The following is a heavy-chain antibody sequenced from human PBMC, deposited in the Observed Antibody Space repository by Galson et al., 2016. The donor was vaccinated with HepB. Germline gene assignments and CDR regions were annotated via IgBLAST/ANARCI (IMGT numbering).Heavy chain of an antibody. J-gene: IGHJ4*02. D-gene: IGHD3-10*01. CDR3: ARVVYGSGSYYRFYDY. Sequence: SLRLSCAASGFIFSNYAMSWVRQVPGKGLEWVSAISGSGGSTHYADSVKGRFTISRDNSKNTLYLQMNSLRDEDTAVYYCARVVYGSGSYYRFYDYWGQGTLVTVSS. CDR1: GFIFSNYA. CDR2: ISGSGGST. V-gene: IGHV3-23*01.